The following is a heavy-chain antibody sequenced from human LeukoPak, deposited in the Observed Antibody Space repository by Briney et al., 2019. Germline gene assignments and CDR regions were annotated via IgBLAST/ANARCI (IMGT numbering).Heavy chain of an antibody. CDR3: ARCGHYDAYRV. J-gene: IGHJ3*01. D-gene: IGHD2-21*02. V-gene: IGHV5-51*01. Sequence: GDSLKISCKGSGHIFSLFWIVGVRENPGGALEWMGIIYVGDSDTRYNPSFQGQVTISADRSTSTAYLQWSSLKSSDTAIYYCARCGHYDAYRVWGQGTLVSVSS. CDR1: GHIFSLFW. CDR2: IYVGDSDT.